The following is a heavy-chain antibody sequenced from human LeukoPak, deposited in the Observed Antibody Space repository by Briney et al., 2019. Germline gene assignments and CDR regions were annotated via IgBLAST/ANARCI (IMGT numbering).Heavy chain of an antibody. CDR2: IIPIFGTA. CDR3: ARDLRLSDSPYYFDY. J-gene: IGHJ4*02. D-gene: IGHD2-21*02. V-gene: IGHV1-69*13. CDR1: GGTFSSYA. Sequence: GASVKVSCKASGGTFSSYAISWVRQAPGQGLEWMGGIIPIFGTANYAQKFQGRVTITADESTSTAYTELSSLRSEDTAVYYCARDLRLSDSPYYFDYWGQGTLVTVSS.